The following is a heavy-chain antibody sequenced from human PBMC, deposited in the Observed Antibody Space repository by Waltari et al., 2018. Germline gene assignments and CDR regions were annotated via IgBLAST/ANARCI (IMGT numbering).Heavy chain of an antibody. D-gene: IGHD6-13*01. CDR3: ARHPIIATTILGWFDP. Sequence: HLQLKESGPGLVKPSETLSLICTVSSGSIRSNTYYWAWIRQPPGKGLEWIGSFYYSGGTYYNPSLKSRLSMSVDTSKNHFSLKLSAVTAADTALYYCARHPIIATTILGWFDPWGQGTLVTVSS. V-gene: IGHV4-39*01. CDR2: FYYSGGT. J-gene: IGHJ5*02. CDR1: SGSIRSNTYY.